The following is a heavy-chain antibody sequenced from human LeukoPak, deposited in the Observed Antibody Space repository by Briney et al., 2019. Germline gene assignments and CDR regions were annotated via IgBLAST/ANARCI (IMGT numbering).Heavy chain of an antibody. Sequence: GRSLRLSCAASGFIFSTYGIHWVRQAPGKGLEWVAVIWHDGSNKYYADSVKGRFTISRDNSKNMLYLQMNSLRAEDTAVYYCARASGPFDYWGQGTLVTVAS. D-gene: IGHD6-19*01. J-gene: IGHJ4*02. CDR3: ARASGPFDY. V-gene: IGHV3-33*01. CDR1: GFIFSTYG. CDR2: IWHDGSNK.